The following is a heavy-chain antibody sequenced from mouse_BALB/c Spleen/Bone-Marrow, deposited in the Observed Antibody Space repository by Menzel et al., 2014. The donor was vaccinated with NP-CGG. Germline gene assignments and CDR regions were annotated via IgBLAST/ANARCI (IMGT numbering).Heavy chain of an antibody. Sequence: EVKLQESGGDLVKPGGSLKLSCAASGFTFSNYGMSWVRQTSDKRLEWVATISSGGSYTYFPDSVKGRFTISRDNAKNALYLQMNSLKSEDAAMYYCARLTPDYAMDYWGQGTSVTVSP. D-gene: IGHD1-3*01. J-gene: IGHJ4*01. V-gene: IGHV5-6*01. CDR1: GFTFSNYG. CDR3: ARLTPDYAMDY. CDR2: ISSGGSYT.